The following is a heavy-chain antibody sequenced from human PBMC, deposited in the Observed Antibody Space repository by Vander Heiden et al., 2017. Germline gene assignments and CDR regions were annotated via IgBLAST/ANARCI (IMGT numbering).Heavy chain of an antibody. CDR1: GFTCGTFV. Sequence: LLESGRGLAQPGGSLKLSCNPSGFTCGTFVLSWVPQAGGKGVEWVSDISGGSDFTYYIDSVKGRFTISRDSAQNSMWLQMNDLRVEDTAVDYCARTGNRNELDIWGQGTMVTVSS. CDR3: ARTGNRNELDI. J-gene: IGHJ3*02. V-gene: IGHV3-23*01. D-gene: IGHD3-10*01. CDR2: ISGGSDFT.